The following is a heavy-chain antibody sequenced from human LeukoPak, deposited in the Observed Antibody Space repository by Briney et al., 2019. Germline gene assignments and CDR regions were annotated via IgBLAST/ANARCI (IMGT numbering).Heavy chain of an antibody. V-gene: IGHV1-69*01. D-gene: IGHD3-16*02. CDR3: ARTFYDYVWGNYRRFDS. J-gene: IGHJ5*01. Sequence: SVKVSCKASGGTFSSYAISWVRQAPGQGLEWMGGIIPVYGTSNYAQPFQGRVTITADESASTAYMELSSLRSDDTGVYYCARTFYDYVWGNYRRFDSWGQGTLVSVSS. CDR2: IIPVYGTS. CDR1: GGTFSSYA.